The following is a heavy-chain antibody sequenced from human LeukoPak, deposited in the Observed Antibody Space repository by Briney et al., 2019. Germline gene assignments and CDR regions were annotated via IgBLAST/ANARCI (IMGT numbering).Heavy chain of an antibody. D-gene: IGHD6-13*01. CDR1: GLTFSNYW. Sequence: GGSLRLSCAASGLTFSNYWMTWVRQAPGKGLEWVADIKEDGSERYYVDSVKGRFTISRDNAKNSLFLQMDSLRSEDTAVYYCVKNSGWYRLDCWGQGTLVTVSS. J-gene: IGHJ4*02. CDR3: VKNSGWYRLDC. V-gene: IGHV3-7*03. CDR2: IKEDGSER.